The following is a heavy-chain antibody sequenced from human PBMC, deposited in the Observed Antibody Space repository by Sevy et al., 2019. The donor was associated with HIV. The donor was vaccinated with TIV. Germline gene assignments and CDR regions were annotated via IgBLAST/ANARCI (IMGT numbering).Heavy chain of an antibody. CDR1: GFAVSSNY. Sequence: GGSLRLSCAASGFAVSSNYMSWVRQAPGKGLEWVSVIYAGGSTYYADSVTGRFIISRDNSRNTLYLQMNSLRAEDTAIYYCAKGRVQSGLSGGGANYGMDVCGRGTTVTVSS. V-gene: IGHV3-53*01. D-gene: IGHD2-8*02. J-gene: IGHJ6*02. CDR3: AKGRVQSGLSGGGANYGMDV. CDR2: IYAGGST.